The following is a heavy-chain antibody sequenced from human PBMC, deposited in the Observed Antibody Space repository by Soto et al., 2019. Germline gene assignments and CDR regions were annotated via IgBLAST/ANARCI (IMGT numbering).Heavy chain of an antibody. J-gene: IGHJ4*02. Sequence: EMQLLESGGTLVQPGGSLRLSCVASGFTFSSYAISWVRQAPGKGLEWGSAISGSGGSTYYAASVKGRLTISSDNSKNPLYLEMRSLRAEDTAVYYCAKEPNMLEGLREPGYFAYWGQGTLVTVSS. V-gene: IGHV3-23*01. CDR1: GFTFSSYA. CDR2: ISGSGGST. CDR3: AKEPNMLEGLREPGYFAY. D-gene: IGHD3-3*01.